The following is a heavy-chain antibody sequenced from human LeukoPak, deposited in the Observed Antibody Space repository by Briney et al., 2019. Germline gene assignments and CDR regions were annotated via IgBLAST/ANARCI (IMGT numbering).Heavy chain of an antibody. Sequence: PSETLSLTCAVYGGSFSGYYWSWIRQPPGKGLEWIGSIYYSGSTYYNPSLKSRVTISVDTSKNQFSLKLSSVTAADTAVYYCARRYYYDSSGYYQGYYFDYWGQGTLVTVSS. CDR2: IYYSGST. CDR1: GGSFSGYY. V-gene: IGHV4-34*01. CDR3: ARRYYYDSSGYYQGYYFDY. D-gene: IGHD3-22*01. J-gene: IGHJ4*02.